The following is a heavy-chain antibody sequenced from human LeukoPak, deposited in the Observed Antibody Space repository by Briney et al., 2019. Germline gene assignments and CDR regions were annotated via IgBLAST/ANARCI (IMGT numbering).Heavy chain of an antibody. CDR1: GGSFSDYY. CDR2: INHSGNT. V-gene: IGHV4-34*01. D-gene: IGHD3-10*01. Sequence: SETLSLACAVYGGSFSDYYWSWIRQPPGKGLEWIGEINHSGNTNYNPSLKSRVTISVDTSKNQFSLKLSSVTAADTAVYYCARDPYGSGSYYPNWFDPWGQGTLVTVSS. J-gene: IGHJ5*02. CDR3: ARDPYGSGSYYPNWFDP.